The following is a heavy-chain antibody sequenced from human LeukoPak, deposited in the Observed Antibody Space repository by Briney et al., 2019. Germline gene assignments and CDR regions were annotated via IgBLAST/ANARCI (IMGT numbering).Heavy chain of an antibody. Sequence: SSETLSLTCTVSGGSISSSSYYWGWIRQPPGKGLEWIGSIYYSGSTYYNPSLKSRVTISVDTSKNQFSLKLSSVTAADTAVYYCARASPMSQLTSSGYYSKEGFDYWGQGTLVTVSS. D-gene: IGHD3-22*01. V-gene: IGHV4-39*07. CDR1: GGSISSSSYY. CDR3: ARASPMSQLTSSGYYSKEGFDY. J-gene: IGHJ4*02. CDR2: IYYSGST.